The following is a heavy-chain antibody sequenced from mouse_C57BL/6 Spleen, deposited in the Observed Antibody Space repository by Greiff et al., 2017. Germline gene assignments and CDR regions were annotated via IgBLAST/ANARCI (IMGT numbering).Heavy chain of an antibody. J-gene: IGHJ3*01. CDR2: IHPSDSDT. CDR1: GYTFTSYW. Sequence: QVQLQQPGAELVKPGASVKVSCKASGYTFTSYWMHWVKQRPGQGLEWIGRIHPSDSDTNYNQKFKGKATLTVDKSSSTAYMQLSSLTSEDSAVYYCAIGDYYYGSTWFACWGQGTLVTVSA. D-gene: IGHD1-1*01. V-gene: IGHV1-74*01. CDR3: AIGDYYYGSTWFAC.